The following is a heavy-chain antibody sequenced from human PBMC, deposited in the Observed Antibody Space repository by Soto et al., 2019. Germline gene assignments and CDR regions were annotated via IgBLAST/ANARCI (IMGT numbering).Heavy chain of an antibody. CDR3: AKESEDLTSNFDY. CDR1: GVKIIGYG. CDR2: ISSTTNYI. Sequence: PLRLWYGVAGVKIIGYGGSWISKDPGKGLEWGSSISSTTNYIYYGDSLKGRFNIYRDNAKNSLYLEMNSLRAEDTAVYYCAKESEDLTSNFDYWGQGSPVTGSS. V-gene: IGHV3-21*06. J-gene: IGHJ4*02.